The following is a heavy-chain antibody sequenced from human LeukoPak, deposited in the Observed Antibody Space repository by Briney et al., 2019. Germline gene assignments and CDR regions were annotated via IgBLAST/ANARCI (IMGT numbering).Heavy chain of an antibody. V-gene: IGHV4-34*01. CDR1: GGSFSGYY. J-gene: IGHJ6*03. Sequence: SETLSLTCAVYGGSFSGYYWSSIRQPPGKGLEWLGEINHSGSNNYNPSLKSRVTISVDTSKNQYSLKLSSVTAADTAVYYCARGVEWLSNYYMDVWGKGTTVTVSS. CDR2: INHSGSN. CDR3: ARGVEWLSNYYMDV. D-gene: IGHD3-3*01.